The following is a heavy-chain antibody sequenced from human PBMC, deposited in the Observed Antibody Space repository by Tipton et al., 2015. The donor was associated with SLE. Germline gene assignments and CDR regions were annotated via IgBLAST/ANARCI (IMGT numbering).Heavy chain of an antibody. CDR2: IYYSGST. CDR3: ARDRRYSGYGGYFQH. D-gene: IGHD5-12*01. V-gene: IGHV4-59*01. J-gene: IGHJ1*01. CDR1: GGSISSYY. Sequence: TLSLTCTVSGGSISSYYWSWIRQPPGKGLEWIGYIYYSGSTNYNASLKSRVTISVDTSKNQFSLKLSSVTAADTAVYYCARDRRYSGYGGYFQHWGQGTLVTVSS.